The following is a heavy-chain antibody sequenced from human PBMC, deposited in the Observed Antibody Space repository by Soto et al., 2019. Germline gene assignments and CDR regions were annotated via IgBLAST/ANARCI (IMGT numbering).Heavy chain of an antibody. Sequence: PSETLSLTCTVSGGSISSSSYYWGWIRQPPGKGLEWIGSIYYSGSTYYNPSLKSRVTISVDTSKNQFSLKLSSVTAADTAVYYCARPTTGYYYYGMDVWGQGTTVTVSS. D-gene: IGHD1-1*01. CDR2: IYYSGST. J-gene: IGHJ6*02. V-gene: IGHV4-39*01. CDR1: GGSISSSSYY. CDR3: ARPTTGYYYYGMDV.